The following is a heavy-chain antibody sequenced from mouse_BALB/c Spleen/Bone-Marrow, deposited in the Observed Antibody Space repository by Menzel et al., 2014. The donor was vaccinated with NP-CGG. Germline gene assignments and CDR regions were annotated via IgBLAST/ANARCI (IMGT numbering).Heavy chain of an antibody. CDR2: INPSNVDT. CDR3: SRGYYGSTYYYAMDY. D-gene: IGHD1-1*01. Sequence: VQLQQSGAELVKPGASVKLSCKASGYTFTSYYMFWVKQRPGQGLEWIGEINPSNVDTNFNEKFKSKATLTVDKSSNTAYMQPSSLTSEDSAVYYCSRGYYGSTYYYAMDYWGQRTSVTVSS. CDR1: GYTFTSYY. V-gene: IGHV1S81*02. J-gene: IGHJ4*01.